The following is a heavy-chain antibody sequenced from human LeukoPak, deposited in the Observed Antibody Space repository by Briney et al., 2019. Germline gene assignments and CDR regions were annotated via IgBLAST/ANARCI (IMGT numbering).Heavy chain of an antibody. J-gene: IGHJ5*02. Sequence: SETLSLTCAVSGYSISSGYYWGWIRQPPGKGLEWIGSTYHSGSTYYNPSLKSRVTISVDTSKNQFSLKLSSVTAADTAVYYCASYSRYGDGNWLDPWGQGTLVTVSS. CDR3: ASYSRYGDGNWLDP. D-gene: IGHD4-17*01. CDR2: TYHSGST. CDR1: GYSISSGYY. V-gene: IGHV4-38-2*01.